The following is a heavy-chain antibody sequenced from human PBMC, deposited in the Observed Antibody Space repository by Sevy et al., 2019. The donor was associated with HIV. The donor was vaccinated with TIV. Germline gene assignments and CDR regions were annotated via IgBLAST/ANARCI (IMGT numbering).Heavy chain of an antibody. J-gene: IGHJ4*02. V-gene: IGHV1-46*01. D-gene: IGHD3-9*01. CDR2: INPSGGST. Sequence: ASVKVSCKASGYTFTGYHMHWVRQAPGQGLEWMGIINPSGGSTSYAQKFQGRVTMTRDTSTSTVYMELSSLRSEDTAVYYCARDSDNYDILTGYYPFDYWGQGTLVTVSS. CDR1: GYTFTGYH. CDR3: ARDSDNYDILTGYYPFDY.